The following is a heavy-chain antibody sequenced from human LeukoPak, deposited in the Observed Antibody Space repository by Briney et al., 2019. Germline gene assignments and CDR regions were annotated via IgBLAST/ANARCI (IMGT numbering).Heavy chain of an antibody. V-gene: IGHV1-2*02. J-gene: IGHJ4*02. CDR3: ARGGYSGTEKPNDY. CDR1: GYTFTSYY. CDR2: INPNSGGT. D-gene: IGHD1-26*01. Sequence: ASVKVSCKASGYTFTSYYMHWVRQAPGQGLEWMGWINPNSGGTYSVQNFQGRVTMTRDTSITTAYMELSRLKSDDRAAYYCARGGYSGTEKPNDYWGQGTLVTVSS.